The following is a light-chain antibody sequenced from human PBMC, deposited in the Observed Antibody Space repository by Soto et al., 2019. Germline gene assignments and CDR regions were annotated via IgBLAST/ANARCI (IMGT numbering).Light chain of an antibody. CDR1: SSDVGGYNA. V-gene: IGLV2-14*01. CDR3: SSYTRSGVYF. CDR2: DVS. J-gene: IGLJ1*01. Sequence: QSALTQPASVSGSPGQSITISCTGTSSDVGGYNAVSWYQPHPGRAPNLMIYDVSHRPSGISNRYSGSKSGSTASLTISGLQSEDDADYYDSSYTRSGVYFFVAGT.